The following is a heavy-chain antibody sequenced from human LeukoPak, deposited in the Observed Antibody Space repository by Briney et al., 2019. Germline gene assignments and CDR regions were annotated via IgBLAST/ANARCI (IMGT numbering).Heavy chain of an antibody. J-gene: IGHJ6*02. D-gene: IGHD3-3*01. CDR3: AKDEDNYDFWSGYDGMDV. V-gene: IGHV3-23*01. CDR1: GFTFSSYA. CDR2: ISGSGGST. Sequence: QPGGSLRLSCAASGFTFSSYAMSWVRQAPGKGREWASAISGSGGSTYYADSVKGRFTISRDNSKNTLYLQMNSLRAEDTAVYYCAKDEDNYDFWSGYDGMDVWGQGTTVTVSS.